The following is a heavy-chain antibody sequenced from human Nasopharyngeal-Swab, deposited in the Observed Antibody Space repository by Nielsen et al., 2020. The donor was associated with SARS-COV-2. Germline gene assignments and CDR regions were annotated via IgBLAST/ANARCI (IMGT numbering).Heavy chain of an antibody. J-gene: IGHJ6*02. CDR3: ARQFYDFWSGYPYYGMDV. CDR1: GGSIGSSSYY. Sequence: SATLSLTCTVSGGSIGSSSYYWGWIRQPPGKGPERIGSIYYSGSTYYNPSLKSRVTISVDTSKNQFSLKLSSVTAADTAVYYCARQFYDFWSGYPYYGMDVWGQGTTVTVSS. V-gene: IGHV4-39*01. D-gene: IGHD3-3*01. CDR2: IYYSGST.